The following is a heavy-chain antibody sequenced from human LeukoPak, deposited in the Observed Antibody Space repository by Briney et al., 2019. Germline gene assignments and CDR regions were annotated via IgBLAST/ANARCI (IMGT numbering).Heavy chain of an antibody. CDR1: GYTFTSYY. J-gene: IGHJ3*02. CDR3: ASQKDAFDI. V-gene: IGHV1-8*03. Sequence: ASVKVSCKASGYTFTSYYMHWVRQAPGQGLEWMGGFDPEDGETIYAQKFQGRVTITRNTSISTAYMELSSLRSEDTAVYYCASQKDAFDIWGQGTMVTVSS. CDR2: FDPEDGET.